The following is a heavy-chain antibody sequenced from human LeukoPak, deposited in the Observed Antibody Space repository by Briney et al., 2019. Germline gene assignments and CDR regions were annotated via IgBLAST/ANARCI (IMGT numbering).Heavy chain of an antibody. V-gene: IGHV3-7*01. CDR2: IKQYGSEK. Sequence: GGSLRLSCAASGFTFSSYWMSWVRQAPGKGLEWVANIKQYGSEKYYVDSVKGRFTISRDNAKNSLYLQMNSLRAEDTAVYYCARDRSVYYYDSSGYYFLDYWGQGTLVTVSS. D-gene: IGHD3-22*01. J-gene: IGHJ4*02. CDR1: GFTFSSYW. CDR3: ARDRSVYYYDSSGYYFLDY.